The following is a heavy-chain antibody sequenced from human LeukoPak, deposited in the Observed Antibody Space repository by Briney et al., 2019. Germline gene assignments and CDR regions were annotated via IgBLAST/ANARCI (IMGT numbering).Heavy chain of an antibody. CDR1: GFTFSSYA. Sequence: GGSLRLSCAASGFTFSSYAMSWVRQAPGKGLVWVSRINSDGSNTGYADSLKGRFTISRDNAENTLYLQMNSLRAEDTAVYYCARDPYCSGGSCYSNYYYGMDVWGQGTTVTVSS. CDR3: ARDPYCSGGSCYSNYYYGMDV. J-gene: IGHJ6*02. D-gene: IGHD2-15*01. V-gene: IGHV3-74*01. CDR2: INSDGSNT.